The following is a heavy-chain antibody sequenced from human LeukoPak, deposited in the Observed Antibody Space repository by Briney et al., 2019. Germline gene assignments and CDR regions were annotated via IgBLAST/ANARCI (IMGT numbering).Heavy chain of an antibody. CDR2: FDPEDDET. V-gene: IGHV1-24*01. CDR3: TTSWGSNCGIYFDF. CDR1: GYTVTAVS. Sequence: ASVKVSCKVSGYTVTAVSINWVRQAPGKGLEWMGGFDPEDDETIYAQNFQGRVTMTGDTSTDTAYMQLSSLRSEDTAMYYCTTSWGSNCGIYFDFWGQGTLVTVSS. J-gene: IGHJ4*02. D-gene: IGHD3-16*01.